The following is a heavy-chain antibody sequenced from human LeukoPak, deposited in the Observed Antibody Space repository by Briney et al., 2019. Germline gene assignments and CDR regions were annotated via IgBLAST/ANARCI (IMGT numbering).Heavy chain of an antibody. CDR3: AKEYSSGSFDY. Sequence: GGSLRLSCAASGFTFSSYAMHWVRQAPDKGLKWVAVISYDGSNKYYADSVKGRFTISRDNSKNTLYLQMNSLRAEDTALYYCAKEYSSGSFDYWGQGTLVTVSS. V-gene: IGHV3-30-3*01. D-gene: IGHD6-19*01. CDR1: GFTFSSYA. J-gene: IGHJ4*02. CDR2: ISYDGSNK.